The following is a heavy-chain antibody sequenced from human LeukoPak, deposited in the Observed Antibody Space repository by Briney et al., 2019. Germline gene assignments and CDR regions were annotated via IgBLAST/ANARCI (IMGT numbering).Heavy chain of an antibody. CDR3: ARVRHYDILTGYYVTYFDY. J-gene: IGHJ4*02. Sequence: PSETLSLTCAVSGGSISSGGYSWSWIRQPPGKGLEWIGHIYHSGSTYYNPSLKSRVTISVDRSKNQFSLKLSSVTAADTAVYYCARVRHYDILTGYYVTYFDYWGQGTLVTVSS. D-gene: IGHD3-9*01. CDR2: IYHSGST. V-gene: IGHV4-30-2*01. CDR1: GGSISSGGYS.